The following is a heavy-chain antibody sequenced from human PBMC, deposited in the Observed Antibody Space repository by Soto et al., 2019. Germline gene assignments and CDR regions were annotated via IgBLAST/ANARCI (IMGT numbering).Heavy chain of an antibody. D-gene: IGHD4-17*01. V-gene: IGHV4-59*01. J-gene: IGHJ4*02. CDR1: GGSITLYY. Sequence: SETLSLTCTVSGGSITLYYWNWIRRSPGKGLEWIGYMYSSGSTNYRSSLKSRVTISGGTSKNQFSLRLRSVTAADTAVYFCARSTGYGDSYFDYWGQGALVT. CDR3: ARSTGYGDSYFDY. CDR2: MYSSGST.